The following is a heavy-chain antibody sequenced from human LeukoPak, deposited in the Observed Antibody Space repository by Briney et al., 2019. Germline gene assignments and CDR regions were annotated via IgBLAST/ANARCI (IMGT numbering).Heavy chain of an antibody. J-gene: IGHJ1*01. V-gene: IGHV1-2*02. CDR1: GYTLTGYY. CDR3: ARGISSSSWYSEYFQH. CDR2: INPNSGGT. Sequence: ASVKVSCKASGYTLTGYYMHWVRQAPGQGLEWMGWINPNSGGTNYAQKFQGRVTMTRDTSISTAYMELSRLRSDDTAVYYCARGISSSSWYSEYFQHWGQGTLVTVSS. D-gene: IGHD6-13*01.